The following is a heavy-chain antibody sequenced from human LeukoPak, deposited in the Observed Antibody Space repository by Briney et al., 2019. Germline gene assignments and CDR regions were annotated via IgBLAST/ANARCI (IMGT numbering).Heavy chain of an antibody. CDR2: IYYSGST. CDR3: ARDRYCSSTSCSYPGY. CDR1: GGSISSYY. J-gene: IGHJ4*02. Sequence: SETLSLTCTVSGGSISSYYWSWIRQPPGKGLEWIGYIYYSGSTNYNPSLKSRVTISVDTSKNQFTLKLSSVTAADTAVYYCARDRYCSSTSCSYPGYWGQGTLVTVSS. D-gene: IGHD2-2*01. V-gene: IGHV4-59*01.